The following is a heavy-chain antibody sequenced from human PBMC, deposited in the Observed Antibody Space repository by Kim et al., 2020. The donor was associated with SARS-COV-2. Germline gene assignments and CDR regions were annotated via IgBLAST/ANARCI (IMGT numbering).Heavy chain of an antibody. J-gene: IGHJ6*03. Sequence: ASVKVSCKASGYTFTSYAMNWVRQAPGQGLEWMGWINTNTGNPTYAQGFTGRFVFSLDTSVSTAYLQISSLKAEDTAVYYCARLSTESIALRLAGYYYYYMDVWVKGTTVTVSS. CDR2: INTNTGNP. D-gene: IGHD2-21*01. CDR1: GYTFTSYA. V-gene: IGHV7-4-1*02. CDR3: ARLSTESIALRLAGYYYYYMDV.